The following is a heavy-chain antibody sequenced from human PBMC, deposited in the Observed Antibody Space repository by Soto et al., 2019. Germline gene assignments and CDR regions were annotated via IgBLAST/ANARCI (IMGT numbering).Heavy chain of an antibody. D-gene: IGHD2-2*01. J-gene: IGHJ5*02. CDR3: ARGYCSSTSCYDNNWFDP. CDR1: GFTFSSYD. Sequence: EVQLVESGGGLVQPGGSLRLSCAASGFTFSSYDMHWVRQATGKGLEWVSAIGTAGDTYYPGSVKGRFTISRENAKNSLYLQMNGLRAEDTAVYYCARGYCSSTSCYDNNWFDPWGQGTLVTVSS. CDR2: IGTAGDT. V-gene: IGHV3-13*01.